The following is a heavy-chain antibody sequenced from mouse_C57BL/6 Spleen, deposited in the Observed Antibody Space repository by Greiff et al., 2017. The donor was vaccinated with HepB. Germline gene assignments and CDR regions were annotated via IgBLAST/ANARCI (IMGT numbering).Heavy chain of an antibody. D-gene: IGHD4-1*01. J-gene: IGHJ2*01. V-gene: IGHV1-50*01. CDR1: GYTFTSYW. CDR2: IDPSDSYT. CDR3: ASPSGTGY. Sequence: QVQLQHPGAELVKPGASVKLSCKASGYTFTSYWMQWVKQRPGQGLEWIGEIDPSDSYTNYNQKFKGKATLTVDTSSSTAYMQLSSLTSEDSAVYYCASPSGTGYWGQCTTLTVSS.